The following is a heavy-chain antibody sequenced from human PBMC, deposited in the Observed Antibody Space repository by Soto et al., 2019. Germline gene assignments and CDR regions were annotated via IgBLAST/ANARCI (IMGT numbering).Heavy chain of an antibody. Sequence: GASVKVSCKASAYTFSTYDISWVRQATGQGLEWLGWMNPNSGNTGYAQKFQGRVTMTRNTSISTAYMELSSLRPEDTAVYYCARGLPQPYSSSWTLPIYYYYDYGMDVWGQGTTVTVSS. CDR3: ARGLPQPYSSSWTLPIYYYYDYGMDV. V-gene: IGHV1-8*02. CDR1: AYTFSTYD. CDR2: MNPNSGNT. D-gene: IGHD6-13*01. J-gene: IGHJ6*02.